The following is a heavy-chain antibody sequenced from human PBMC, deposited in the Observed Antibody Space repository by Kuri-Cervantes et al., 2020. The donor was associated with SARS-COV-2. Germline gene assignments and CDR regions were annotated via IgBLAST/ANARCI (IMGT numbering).Heavy chain of an antibody. J-gene: IGHJ3*02. CDR3: ASASAFDI. V-gene: IGHV4-38-2*01. CDR1: GYSISSGYY. D-gene: IGHD2-2*01. Sequence: ESLKISCAVSGYSISSGYYWGWFRQPPGKGLEWIGYIYYSGSTNYNPSLKSRVTISVDTSKKQFSLKLSSVTAADTAVYYCASASAFDIWGQGTMVTVSS. CDR2: IYYSGST.